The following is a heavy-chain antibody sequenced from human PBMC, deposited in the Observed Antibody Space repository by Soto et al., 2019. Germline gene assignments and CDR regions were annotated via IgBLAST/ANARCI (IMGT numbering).Heavy chain of an antibody. J-gene: IGHJ5*02. CDR1: GFTFENYA. D-gene: IGHD6-13*01. V-gene: IGHV3-9*01. CDR3: TRDASRDSSARGWFDP. CDR2: ISWHGGNI. Sequence: GGSLRLSCAASGFTFENYAMHWVRQAPGKGLEWVSGISWHGGNIGYADALRGRFTISRDNAKNSLHLQMNSLRAEDTAVYYCTRDASRDSSARGWFDPWGPGTLVTVSS.